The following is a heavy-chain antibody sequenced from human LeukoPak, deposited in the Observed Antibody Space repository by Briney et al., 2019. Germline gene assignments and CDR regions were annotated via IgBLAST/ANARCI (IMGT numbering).Heavy chain of an antibody. CDR2: ISWKSGSI. CDR1: GFTFDDYA. J-gene: IGHJ4*02. Sequence: GGSLRLSCAASGFTFDDYAMHWVRQAPGKGLEWVSGISWKSGSIGYADSVKGRFTISRDNAKNSLYLQMNSLRAGDTALYYCAKDMGYSYGDHFDYWGQGTLVTVSS. CDR3: AKDMGYSYGDHFDY. D-gene: IGHD5-18*01. V-gene: IGHV3-9*01.